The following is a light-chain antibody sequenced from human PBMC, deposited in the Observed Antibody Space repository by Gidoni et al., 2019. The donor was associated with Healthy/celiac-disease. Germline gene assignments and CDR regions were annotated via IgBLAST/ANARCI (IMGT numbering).Light chain of an antibody. CDR1: SIDVGAYNY. CDR3: CSYAGSYTFYV. CDR2: DVS. V-gene: IGLV2-11*02. J-gene: IGLJ1*01. Sequence: QSALTQPRPVSGSPGQSVTISCTGTSIDVGAYNYVSWYQQHPGKAPKLMIYDVSKRPSGVPDRFSGSKSGNTASLTISGLQAEDEADYYCCSYAGSYTFYVFGTGTKFTVL.